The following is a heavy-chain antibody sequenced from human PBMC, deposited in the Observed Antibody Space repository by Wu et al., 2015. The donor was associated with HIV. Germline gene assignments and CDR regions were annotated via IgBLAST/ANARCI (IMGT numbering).Heavy chain of an antibody. CDR2: INPSGGST. Sequence: QVQLVQSGAEVKKPGASVKVSCKASGYTFTSYYMHWVRQAPGQGLEWMGIINPSGGSTSYAQKFQGRVTMTRDTSTSTVYMELSSLRSEDTAVYYCARDRRSSSWVRVVPTPWGQGTLVTVSS. CDR3: ARDRRSSSWVRVVPTP. CDR1: GYTFTSYY. V-gene: IGHV1-46*01. D-gene: IGHD6-13*01. J-gene: IGHJ5*02.